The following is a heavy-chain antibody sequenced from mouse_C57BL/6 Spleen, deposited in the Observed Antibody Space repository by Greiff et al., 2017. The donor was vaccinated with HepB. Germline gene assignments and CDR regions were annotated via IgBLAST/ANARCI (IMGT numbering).Heavy chain of an antibody. Sequence: QVQLQQPGAELVRPGTSVKLSCKASGYTFTSYWMHWVKQRPGQGLEWIGVIDPSDSYTNYNQKFKGKATLTVDTSSSTAYMQLSSLTSEDSAVYYCARPSTAHYFDYWGQGTTLTVSS. CDR2: IDPSDSYT. D-gene: IGHD1-2*01. CDR1: GYTFTSYW. V-gene: IGHV1-59*01. CDR3: ARPSTAHYFDY. J-gene: IGHJ2*01.